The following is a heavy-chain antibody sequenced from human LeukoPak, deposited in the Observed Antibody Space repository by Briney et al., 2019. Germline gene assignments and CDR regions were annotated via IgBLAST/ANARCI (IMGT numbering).Heavy chain of an antibody. J-gene: IGHJ6*03. Sequence: PSQTLSLTCAVSGDSISSGSYYWSWIRQPAGKGLEWIGRIYSSGSTNYNPFFKSRVTISVDTSKNQLSLKLSSVTAADTAVYYCAREFLWFGEYYYMDVWGKGTTVTVFS. D-gene: IGHD3-10*01. CDR1: GDSISSGSYY. CDR2: IYSSGST. CDR3: AREFLWFGEYYYMDV. V-gene: IGHV4-61*02.